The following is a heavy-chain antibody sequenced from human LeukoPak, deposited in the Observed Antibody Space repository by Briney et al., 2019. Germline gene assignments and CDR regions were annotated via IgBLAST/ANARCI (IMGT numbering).Heavy chain of an antibody. J-gene: IGHJ4*02. Sequence: PGGSLRLSCLASKFTFNNYAMTWVRQAPGKGLEWVSSISGSGDNMDYADSVKGRFTISRDNSKNTVHLQMNSLRAEDTAVYYCARRAGDYSHPYDYWGQGTLVTVSS. CDR3: ARRAGDYSHPYDY. V-gene: IGHV3-23*01. D-gene: IGHD3-22*01. CDR2: ISGSGDNM. CDR1: KFTFNNYA.